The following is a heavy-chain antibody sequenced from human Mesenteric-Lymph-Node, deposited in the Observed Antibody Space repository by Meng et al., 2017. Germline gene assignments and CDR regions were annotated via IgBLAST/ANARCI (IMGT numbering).Heavy chain of an antibody. J-gene: IGHJ6*02. CDR3: ARDLLGVSMVRGIIAYQYYGMDV. V-gene: IGHV3-7*01. Sequence: GESLKISCAASGFTFSSYAMSWVRQAPGKGLEWVANIKQDGSEKYYVDSVKGRFSISRDNAKNSLYLQMNSLRAEDTAVYYCARDLLGVSMVRGIIAYQYYGMDVWGQGTTVTVSS. CDR1: GFTFSSYA. CDR2: IKQDGSEK. D-gene: IGHD3-10*01.